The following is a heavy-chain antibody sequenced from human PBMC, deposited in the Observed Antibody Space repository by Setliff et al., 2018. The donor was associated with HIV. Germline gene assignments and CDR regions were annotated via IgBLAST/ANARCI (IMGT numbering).Heavy chain of an antibody. CDR2: IIPTFGTT. D-gene: IGHD6-13*01. J-gene: IGHJ3*02. CDR1: GGTFSTHA. CDR3: ARDQTGVAAAAFGGGSAWSDEGFDI. Sequence: GASVKVSCKASGGTFSTHAINWVRQAPGQGLEWMGGIIPTFGTTHYAQKFQGRVTFTADESTSTAYMELSSLSSEDTAVYYCARDQTGVAAAAFGGGSAWSDEGFDIWGQGTMVTVSS. V-gene: IGHV1-69*13.